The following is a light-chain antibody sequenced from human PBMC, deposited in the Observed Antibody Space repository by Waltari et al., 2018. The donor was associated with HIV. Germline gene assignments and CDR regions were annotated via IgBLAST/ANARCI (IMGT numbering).Light chain of an antibody. J-gene: IGLJ2*01. CDR2: LDG. CDR1: ALPRQS. V-gene: IGLV3-25*03. Sequence: SSALTQTPSVSVSPGQTATIPCSGEALPRQSAHWYHQREGQAPLLVIFLDGKRPSGIPERFSASSSGTVLTLTISGVQTEDEGDYYCQTTDRNGVVAFGGGTKVTVL. CDR3: QTTDRNGVVA.